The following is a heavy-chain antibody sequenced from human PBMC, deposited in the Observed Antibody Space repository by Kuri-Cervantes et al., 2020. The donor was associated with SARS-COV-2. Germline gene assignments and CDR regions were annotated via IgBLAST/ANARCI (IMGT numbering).Heavy chain of an antibody. CDR2: IYYSGST. CDR1: GGSISSYY. CDR3: ARNAQDDILTGFFFFDN. Sequence: ESLKISCTVSGGSISSYYWSWIRQPPGKGLEWIGYIYYSGSTNYNPSLKSRVTISVDTSKNQFSLNLSSVTAADTAVYYCARNAQDDILTGFFFFDNWGQGTLVTVSS. J-gene: IGHJ4*02. D-gene: IGHD3-9*01. V-gene: IGHV4-59*12.